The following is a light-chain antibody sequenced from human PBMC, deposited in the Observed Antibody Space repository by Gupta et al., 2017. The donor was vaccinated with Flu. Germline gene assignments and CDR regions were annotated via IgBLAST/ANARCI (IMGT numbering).Light chain of an antibody. Sequence: QSALTQPASVSGSPGQSLTISCTGTSSDVGGYKYVSWYQQHPGKAPKLMIYEVSNRPSGVSNRFSGSKSGNTASLTISGLQAEDEADYYCSSYTTSSTLYVFGTGTTVTVL. CDR1: SSDVGGYKY. V-gene: IGLV2-14*01. J-gene: IGLJ1*01. CDR3: SSYTTSSTLYV. CDR2: EVS.